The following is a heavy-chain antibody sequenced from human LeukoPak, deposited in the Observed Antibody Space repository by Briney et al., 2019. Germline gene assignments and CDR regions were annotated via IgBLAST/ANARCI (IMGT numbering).Heavy chain of an antibody. D-gene: IGHD2-2*01. Sequence: SGPTLVNPTQTLTLTCTFSGFSLSTSGVGVGWIRQPPGKALEWLALIYWNDDKRYSPSLKSRLTITKDTSKNQVVLTMTNMDPVDTATYYCARLALYQLPLRYYYMDVWGKGTTVTVSS. CDR3: ARLALYQLPLRYYYMDV. V-gene: IGHV2-5*01. CDR2: IYWNDDK. CDR1: GFSLSTSGVG. J-gene: IGHJ6*03.